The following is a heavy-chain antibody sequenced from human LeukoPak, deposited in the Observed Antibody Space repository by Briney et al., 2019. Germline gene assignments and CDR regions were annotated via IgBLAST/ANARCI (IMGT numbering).Heavy chain of an antibody. V-gene: IGHV3-33*06. CDR1: GFTFSSYG. CDR3: AKDRGSYDSSGILDY. J-gene: IGHJ4*02. CDR2: IWYDGSNK. D-gene: IGHD3-22*01. Sequence: GGSLRLSCAASGFTFSSYGMHWVRQAPGKGLEWVAVIWYDGSNKYYADSVKGRFTISRDNSKNTLYLQMNSLRAEDTAVYYCAKDRGSYDSSGILDYWGQGTLVTVSS.